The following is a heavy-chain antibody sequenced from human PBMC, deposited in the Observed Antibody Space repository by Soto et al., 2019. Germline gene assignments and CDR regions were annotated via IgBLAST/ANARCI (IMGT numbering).Heavy chain of an antibody. V-gene: IGHV4-39*01. Sequence: PSETLSLTCTVSGGSISSSSYYWGWIRQPPGKGLEWIGSIYYSGSTYYNPSLKSRVTISVDTSKNQFSLKLSSVTAADTAVYYCARRFYSSPSFHYYYGMDVWGQGTTVTVSS. CDR2: IYYSGST. CDR1: GGSISSSSYY. D-gene: IGHD6-6*01. J-gene: IGHJ6*02. CDR3: ARRFYSSPSFHYYYGMDV.